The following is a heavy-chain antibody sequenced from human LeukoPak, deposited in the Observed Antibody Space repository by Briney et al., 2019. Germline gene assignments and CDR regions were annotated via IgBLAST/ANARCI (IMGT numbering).Heavy chain of an antibody. Sequence: SETLSLTCTVSGGSISSYYWSWIRQPPGKGLEWIGYIYYNGNTNYNPSLRSRVTISLDTSKNQFSLKMSSVTAADTAVYYCARSRSFDWSYYFDYWGQGTLVTVSS. CDR3: ARSRSFDWSYYFDY. CDR2: IYYNGNT. V-gene: IGHV4-59*01. CDR1: GGSISSYY. D-gene: IGHD3-9*01. J-gene: IGHJ4*02.